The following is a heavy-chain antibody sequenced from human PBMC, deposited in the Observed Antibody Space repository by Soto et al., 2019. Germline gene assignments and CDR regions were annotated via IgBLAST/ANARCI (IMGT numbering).Heavy chain of an antibody. CDR3: ARRDSKYDSAGYPPFDS. CDR1: GGTFNTYA. J-gene: IGHJ5*01. D-gene: IGHD3-22*01. Sequence: QVQLVQSGAEVKKPGSSVKVSCKSSGGTFNTYAISWVRQAPGQGLEWMGAIIPIFGSANYAQRFQGRVTITADEYTLTAYMELSSLRSDDTAVYCWARRDSKYDSAGYPPFDSWGQGTLVTVSS. V-gene: IGHV1-69*01. CDR2: IIPIFGSA.